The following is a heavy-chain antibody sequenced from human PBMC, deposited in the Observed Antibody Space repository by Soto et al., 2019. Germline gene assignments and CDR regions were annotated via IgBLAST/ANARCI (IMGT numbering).Heavy chain of an antibody. CDR1: GGAISSYY. CDR3: ARVAFSYFGMDV. D-gene: IGHD3-3*02. CDR2: VFSSGST. Sequence: SETLSLTCSVPGGAISSYYWSWVRQPAGKGLGWIGRVFSSGSTNYNASLKSRVSMSIDTSKNEVSLTLRSVTAADTAVYYCARVAFSYFGMDVWGPGTTVTVSS. V-gene: IGHV4-4*07. J-gene: IGHJ6*02.